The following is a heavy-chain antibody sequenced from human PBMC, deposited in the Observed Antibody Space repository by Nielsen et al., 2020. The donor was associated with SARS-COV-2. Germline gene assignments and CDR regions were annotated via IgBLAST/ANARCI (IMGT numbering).Heavy chain of an antibody. Sequence: LVKPTETLTLTCTVSGFSLSNARMGVSWIRQPPGKALEWLAHIFSNDERSYSTSLKSRLTISKDTSKSQVVLTMTNMDPVDTATYYCARSYSSGWYRYYYYYMDVWGKGTTVTVSS. CDR3: ARSYSSGWYRYYYYYMDV. V-gene: IGHV2-26*01. D-gene: IGHD6-19*01. J-gene: IGHJ6*03. CDR1: GFSLSNARMG. CDR2: IFSNDER.